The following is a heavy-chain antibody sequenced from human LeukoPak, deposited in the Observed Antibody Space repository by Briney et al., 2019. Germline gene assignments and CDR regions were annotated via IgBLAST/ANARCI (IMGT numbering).Heavy chain of an antibody. CDR2: IYPGDSDT. Sequence: GESLKISCKGSGYSFTSYWIGWVRQMPGKGLEWMGIIYPGDSDTRYSPSFQGQVTISADKSISTAYLQWSNLKASDTAMYYCARSNGVCPRCYYYYMDVWGKGTTVTVSS. CDR3: ARSNGVCPRCYYYYMDV. V-gene: IGHV5-51*01. D-gene: IGHD2-8*01. J-gene: IGHJ6*03. CDR1: GYSFTSYW.